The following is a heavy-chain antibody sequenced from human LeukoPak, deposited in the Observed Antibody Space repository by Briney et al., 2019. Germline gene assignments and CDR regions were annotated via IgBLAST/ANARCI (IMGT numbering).Heavy chain of an antibody. V-gene: IGHV1-69*08. D-gene: IGHD1-26*01. Sequence: ASVKVSCKASGGTLNSHTFSWVRQAPGQGLEWMGRITPIIDSAKYAQNFQDRVSIIADKSTSTVCLELSSLRSEDTAVYFCARVNLRGSQYNWFDPWGQGTLVTVPS. CDR3: ARVNLRGSQYNWFDP. CDR2: ITPIIDSA. J-gene: IGHJ5*02. CDR1: GGTLNSHT.